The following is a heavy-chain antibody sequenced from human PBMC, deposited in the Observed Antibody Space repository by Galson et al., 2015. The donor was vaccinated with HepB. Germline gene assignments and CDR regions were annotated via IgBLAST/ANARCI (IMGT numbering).Heavy chain of an antibody. CDR2: ISSSSNYI. V-gene: IGHV3-21*01. CDR1: GFTFSSYS. CDR3: ARGPSFLRGVDCGMDV. J-gene: IGHJ6*02. Sequence: SLRLSCAASGFTFSSYSMNWVRQAPGKGLDWVSSISSSSNYIYYADSVKGRFTISRDNGKNSLCLQMNGLRAEDTAVYYCARGPSFLRGVDCGMDVWGQGTTVTVSS. D-gene: IGHD3-10*01.